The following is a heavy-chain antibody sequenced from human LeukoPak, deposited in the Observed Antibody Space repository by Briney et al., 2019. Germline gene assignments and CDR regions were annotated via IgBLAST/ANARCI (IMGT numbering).Heavy chain of an antibody. J-gene: IGHJ4*02. CDR2: VSSSSSYI. V-gene: IGHV3-21*01. CDR1: GFTFSSYS. D-gene: IGHD5-18*01. CDR3: ARGGYSYGGTFY. Sequence: GGSLRLSCAASGFTFSSYSMNWVRQAPGKGLEWVSSVSSSSSYIYYADSVKGRFTISRDNAKNSLYLQMNSLRAEDTAVYYCARGGYSYGGTFYWGQGTLVTGSS.